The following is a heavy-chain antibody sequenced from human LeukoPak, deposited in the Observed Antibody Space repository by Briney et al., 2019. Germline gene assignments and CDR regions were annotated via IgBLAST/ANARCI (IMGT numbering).Heavy chain of an antibody. CDR1: GGSFSGYY. CDR2: INHSGST. V-gene: IGHV4-34*01. D-gene: IGHD6-25*01. J-gene: IGHJ4*02. Sequence: SETLSLTCAVYGGSFSGYYWTWIRQSPGKGLEWIGEINHSGSTNYNPSLKSRFTVSVDTSKNQFSLKMRSVTAADTGVYYCARARGTEAIDSWGQGTLVTVSS. CDR3: ARARGTEAIDS.